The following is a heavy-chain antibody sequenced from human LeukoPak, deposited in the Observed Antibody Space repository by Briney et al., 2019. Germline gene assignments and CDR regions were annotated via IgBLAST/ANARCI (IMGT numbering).Heavy chain of an antibody. D-gene: IGHD5-18*01. CDR1: GFTFDDYA. V-gene: IGHV3-43*02. Sequence: GGSLRLSCAASGFTFDDYAMHWVRQAPGKGLEWVSLISGDGGSTYYADSVKGRFTISRDNSKNSLYLQMNSLRTEDTALYYCAKDGYSYGYGLGYCDYWGQGTLVSVSS. J-gene: IGHJ4*02. CDR3: AKDGYSYGYGLGYCDY. CDR2: ISGDGGST.